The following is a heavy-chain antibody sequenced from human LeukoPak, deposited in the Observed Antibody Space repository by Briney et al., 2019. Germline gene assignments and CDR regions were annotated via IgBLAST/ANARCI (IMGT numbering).Heavy chain of an antibody. Sequence: SETLSRTCTVSGVSFRNYYWGWIRQPPGKGLEWVGYIYYSGSTNSNPSLKSRATISVETCTNHYSLRRSSMAAADTAEYYSARGRNSEWFDYWGQGTLVTVSS. V-gene: IGHV4-59*01. CDR2: IYYSGST. CDR3: ARGRNSEWFDY. CDR1: GVSFRNYY. D-gene: IGHD3-10*01. J-gene: IGHJ5*01.